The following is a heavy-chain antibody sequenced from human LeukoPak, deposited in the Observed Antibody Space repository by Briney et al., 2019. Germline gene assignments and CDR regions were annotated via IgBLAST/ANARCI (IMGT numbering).Heavy chain of an antibody. CDR1: GFTFSSYA. CDR2: ISGSGGST. D-gene: IGHD3-10*01. Sequence: PGGSLRLSCAASGFTFSSYAMGWVGQAPGKGLEWFSAISGSGGSTYYADSVKGRFTISRDNSKNSLYLQMNSMRAEDTAVYYCAKGGLAIWFGELLSSRYYYGMDVWGKGTTVTVSS. CDR3: AKGGLAIWFGELLSSRYYYGMDV. V-gene: IGHV3-23*01. J-gene: IGHJ6*04.